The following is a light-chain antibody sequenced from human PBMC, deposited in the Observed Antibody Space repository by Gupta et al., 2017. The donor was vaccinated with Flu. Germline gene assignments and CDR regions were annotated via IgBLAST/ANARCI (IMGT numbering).Light chain of an antibody. V-gene: IGLV2-11*01. J-gene: IGLJ3*02. CDR1: SGDVGGNNY. Sequence: SALPQPPSLPGSPSWSVTISCTGTSGDVGGNNYVSWYQQHPGKAPKLMIYDVSKRPAGVPDRFSGSKSGNTASLTISGLQAEEEADYYCCSYADSYTLVFGGGTRLTVL. CDR2: DVS. CDR3: CSYADSYTLV.